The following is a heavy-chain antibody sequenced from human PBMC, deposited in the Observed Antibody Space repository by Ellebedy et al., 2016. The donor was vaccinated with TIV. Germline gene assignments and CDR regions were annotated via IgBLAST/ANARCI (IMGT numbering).Heavy chain of an antibody. D-gene: IGHD2-2*01. J-gene: IGHJ4*02. CDR1: GFTFSASG. CDR3: ARGGATSSRYWRN. Sequence: GESLKISCAASGFTFSASGMTWARQAPGKGLEWVANINQDGSDKSYVDSVKGRFSISRDNAKNSLYLQMNSLRAEDTAVYYCARGGATSSRYWRNWGQGALVTVSS. V-gene: IGHV3-7*01. CDR2: INQDGSDK.